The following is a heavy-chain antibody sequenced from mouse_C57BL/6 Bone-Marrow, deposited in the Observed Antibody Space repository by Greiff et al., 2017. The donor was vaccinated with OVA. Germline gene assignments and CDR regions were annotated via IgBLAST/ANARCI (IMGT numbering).Heavy chain of an antibody. CDR1: GYTFTSYW. Sequence: QVQLQQPGTELVKPGASVKLSCKASGYTFTSYWMHWVKQRPGQGLEWIGNINPSNGGTTYNEKFKSKATLTVDKSSSTAYMQLSSLTSEDSAVYYCARENITTVVADYWGQGTTLTVSS. D-gene: IGHD1-1*01. CDR3: ARENITTVVADY. V-gene: IGHV1-53*01. J-gene: IGHJ2*01. CDR2: INPSNGGT.